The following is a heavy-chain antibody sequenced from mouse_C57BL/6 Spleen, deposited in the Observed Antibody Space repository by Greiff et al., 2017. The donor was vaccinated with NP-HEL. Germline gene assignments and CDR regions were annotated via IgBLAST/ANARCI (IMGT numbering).Heavy chain of an antibody. CDR1: GYTFTSYT. V-gene: IGHV1-4*01. D-gene: IGHD1-1*01. CDR3: ATTVVGYFDV. J-gene: IGHJ1*03. CDR2: INPSSGYT. Sequence: VQLQQSGAELARPGASVKMSCKASGYTFTSYTMHWVKQRPGQGLEWIGYINPSSGYTKYNQKFKDKATLTADKSSSTAYMQLSSLTSEDSAVYYCATTVVGYFDVWGTGTTVTVSS.